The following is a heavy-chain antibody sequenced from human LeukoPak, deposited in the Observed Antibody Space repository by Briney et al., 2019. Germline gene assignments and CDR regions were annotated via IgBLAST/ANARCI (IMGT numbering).Heavy chain of an antibody. CDR1: GGSISSSNW. D-gene: IGHD2-2*01. V-gene: IGHV4-4*01. CDR3: ARGYCSSTSCYYYGMDV. CDR2: IYHSGST. J-gene: IGHJ6*04. Sequence: SETLSLTCAVSGGSISSSNWWSWVRQPPGKGLEWIGEIYHSGSTNYNPSLKSRVTISVDKSKNQFSLKLSSVTAADTAVYCCARGYCSSTSCYYYGMDVWGKGTTVTVSS.